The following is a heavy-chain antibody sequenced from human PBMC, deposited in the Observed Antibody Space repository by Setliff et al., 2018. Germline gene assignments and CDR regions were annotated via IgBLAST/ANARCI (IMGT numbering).Heavy chain of an antibody. Sequence: SETLSLTCAVSGVSISDGHFWGWIRQPPGKGLEWIGSIDRTGNRYYNSPLRSRVTLSIDMSRNEFSLELRSMTAADTAMYYCARRDNTIVGATDYWGQGALVTVSS. CDR3: ARRDNTIVGATDY. V-gene: IGHV4-38-2*01. J-gene: IGHJ4*02. CDR1: GVSISDGHF. CDR2: IDRTGNR. D-gene: IGHD1-26*01.